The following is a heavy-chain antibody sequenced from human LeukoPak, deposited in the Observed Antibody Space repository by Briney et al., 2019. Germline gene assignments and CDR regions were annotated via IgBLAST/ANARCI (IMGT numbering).Heavy chain of an antibody. D-gene: IGHD4-17*01. CDR3: ARRSDYGDYFDY. Sequence: PSETLSLTCTVSGYSISSGYYWGWIRQPPGKGLEWIGSIYHSGSTYYNPSLKSRVTISVDTSKNQFSLKLSSVTAADTAVYYCARRSDYGDYFDYWGQGTLVTVSS. V-gene: IGHV4-38-2*02. CDR1: GYSISSGYY. J-gene: IGHJ4*02. CDR2: IYHSGST.